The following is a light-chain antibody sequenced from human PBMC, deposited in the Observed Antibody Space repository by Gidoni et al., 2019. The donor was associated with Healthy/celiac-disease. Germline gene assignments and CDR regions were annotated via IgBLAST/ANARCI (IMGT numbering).Light chain of an antibody. J-gene: IGKJ4*01. V-gene: IGKV2-28*01. CDR1: QSLLHSNGYNY. CDR3: MQALQTPLT. Sequence: DIVMTQSPLSLPVTPGEPAPISCRSSQSLLHSNGYNYLDCYLQKPGQSPQLLIYLGSNRASGVPDRFSGSGSGTDFTLKSSRVEAEDVGVYYCMQALQTPLTFGGGTKVEIK. CDR2: LGS.